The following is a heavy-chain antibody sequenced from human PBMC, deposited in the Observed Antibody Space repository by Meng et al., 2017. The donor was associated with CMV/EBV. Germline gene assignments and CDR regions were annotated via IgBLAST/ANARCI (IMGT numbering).Heavy chain of an antibody. V-gene: IGHV1-69*05. CDR2: IIPIFGTA. J-gene: IGHJ6*02. D-gene: IGHD2-21*01. Sequence: SVKVSCKASGGTFSSYAISWVRQAPGQGLEWMGGIIPIFGTANYAQKFQGRATITTDESTSTAYMELSSLRSEDTAVYYCARAYCGGDCHSGVGYYGMDVWGQGTTVTVSS. CDR3: ARAYCGGDCHSGVGYYGMDV. CDR1: GGTFSSYA.